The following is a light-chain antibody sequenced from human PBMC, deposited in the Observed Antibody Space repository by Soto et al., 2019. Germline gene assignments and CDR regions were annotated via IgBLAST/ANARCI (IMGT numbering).Light chain of an antibody. CDR1: QGISSY. CDR3: QQSYSTPLT. V-gene: IGKV1-39*01. CDR2: AAS. Sequence: IQLTQSPSSLSASVGDRVTITCRASQGISSYLAWYQQKPGKAPKLLIYAASTLQSGVPSRFSGSGSGTEFTLTISSLQPEDFATYYCQQSYSTPLTFGGGTKVDIK. J-gene: IGKJ4*01.